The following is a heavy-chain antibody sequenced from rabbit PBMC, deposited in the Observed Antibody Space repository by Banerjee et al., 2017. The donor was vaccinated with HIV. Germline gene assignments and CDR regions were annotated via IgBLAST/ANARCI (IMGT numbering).Heavy chain of an antibody. D-gene: IGHD4-1*01. V-gene: IGHV1S45*01. CDR2: IYLGSSGST. Sequence: QQQLVESGGGLVKPEGSLTLTCTASGFSFSGSYDMCWVRQAPGKGLEWIACIYLGSSGSTDYASWAKGRFTISKTSSTTVTLQMTSLTAADTATYFCARDLAGVIGWNFNLWGPGTLVTVS. CDR1: GFSFSGSYD. CDR3: ARDLAGVIGWNFNL. J-gene: IGHJ4*01.